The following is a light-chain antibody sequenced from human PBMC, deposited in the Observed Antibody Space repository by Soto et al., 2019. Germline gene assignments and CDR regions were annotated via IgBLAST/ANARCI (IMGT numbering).Light chain of an antibody. CDR2: GAS. Sequence: ENVLTQSPGTLSFSPGERATLSCRASQSVSSSYLAWYQQKPGQAPRLLIYGASSRATGIPTRFSGSGSGTDFTLTISRLEPEDFAVYYCQQYGSSPPIPFGQGTRLEIK. J-gene: IGKJ5*01. CDR3: QQYGSSPPIP. CDR1: QSVSSSY. V-gene: IGKV3-20*01.